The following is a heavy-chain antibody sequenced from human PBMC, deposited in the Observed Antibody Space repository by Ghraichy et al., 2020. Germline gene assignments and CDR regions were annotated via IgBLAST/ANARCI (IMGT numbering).Heavy chain of an antibody. CDR3: AKEGYCSSTSCYPYYYYGMDV. V-gene: IGHV3-9*01. CDR2: ISWNSGSI. CDR1: LFTFYYYS. D-gene: IGHD2-2*01. Sequence: SLLLSFSSSLFTFYYYSIHLVRQAPGKGLEWVSGISWNSGSIGYADSVKGRFTISRDNAKNSLYLQMNSLRAEDTALYYCAKEGYCSSTSCYPYYYYGMDVWGQGTTVTVSS. J-gene: IGHJ6*02.